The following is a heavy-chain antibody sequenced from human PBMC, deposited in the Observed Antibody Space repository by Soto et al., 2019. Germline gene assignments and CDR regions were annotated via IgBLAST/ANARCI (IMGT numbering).Heavy chain of an antibody. CDR1: GGSISSYY. Sequence: PSETLSLTCTVSGGSISSYYWSWIRQPAGKGLEWIGRIYTSGSTNYNPSLKSRVTMSVDTSKNQFSLKLSSVTAADTAVYYCARDRTIAVAGINWLDPWGQGTRVTVSS. CDR2: IYTSGST. V-gene: IGHV4-4*07. D-gene: IGHD6-19*01. CDR3: ARDRTIAVAGINWLDP. J-gene: IGHJ5*02.